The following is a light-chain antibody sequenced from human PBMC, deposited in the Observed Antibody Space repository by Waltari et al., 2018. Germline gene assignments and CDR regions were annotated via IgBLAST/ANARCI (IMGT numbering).Light chain of an antibody. Sequence: SYVLTPPPSVPVAPGETASITCGGNNIERKSVQWYRQRPGQAPVVVICYDNDRAEGIPERFSGANSGNTATLTISRGEAGDEADYYCQVWDANTDPGVFGTGTEVTVL. V-gene: IGLV3-21*01. CDR1: NIERKS. CDR2: YDN. CDR3: QVWDANTDPGV. J-gene: IGLJ1*01.